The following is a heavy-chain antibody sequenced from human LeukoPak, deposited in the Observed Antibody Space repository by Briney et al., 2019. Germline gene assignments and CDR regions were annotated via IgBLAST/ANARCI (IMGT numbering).Heavy chain of an antibody. V-gene: IGHV3-48*01. CDR3: ARLRYYAMDV. CDR2: ISSSSRTI. CDR1: EFTFSTYD. J-gene: IGHJ6*02. Sequence: GGSLRLSCAASEFTFSTYDMNWVRQAPGKGLEWVSYISSSSRTISYADSVKGRFTISRDNAKNSLYLQMNSLRAEDTAVYYCARLRYYAMDVWGQGTTVTASS.